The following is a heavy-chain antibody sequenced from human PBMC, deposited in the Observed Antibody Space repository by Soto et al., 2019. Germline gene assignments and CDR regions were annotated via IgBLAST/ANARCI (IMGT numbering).Heavy chain of an antibody. CDR1: GGSISSYY. V-gene: IGHV4-59*01. J-gene: IGHJ6*02. D-gene: IGHD3-3*01. Sequence: PSETLSLTWTVSGGSISSYYWSWIRQHPGKGLEWIGYIYYSGSTNYNPSLKSRVTISVDTSKNQFSLKLSSVTAADTAVYYCARDVKRYDFWSGPGYYYGMDVWAKGPRSPSP. CDR2: IYYSGST. CDR3: ARDVKRYDFWSGPGYYYGMDV.